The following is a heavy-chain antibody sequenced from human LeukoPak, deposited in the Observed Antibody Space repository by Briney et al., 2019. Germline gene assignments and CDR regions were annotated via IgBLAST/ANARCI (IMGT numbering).Heavy chain of an antibody. CDR1: GGSISSSSYY. CDR2: IYYSGST. V-gene: IGHV4-39*01. CDR3: ARGPRLWFGESHYYYYGMDV. D-gene: IGHD3-10*01. J-gene: IGHJ6*02. Sequence: SETLSLTCTVSGGSISSSSYYWGWIRQPPGKGLEWIGSIYYSGSTYYNPSLKSRVTISVDTSKNQFSLKLNSVTATDTAVYYCARGPRLWFGESHYYYYGMDVWGQGTTVTVSS.